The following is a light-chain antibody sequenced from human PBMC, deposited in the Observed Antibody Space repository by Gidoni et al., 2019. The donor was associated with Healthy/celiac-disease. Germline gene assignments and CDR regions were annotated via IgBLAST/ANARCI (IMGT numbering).Light chain of an antibody. CDR2: AAS. Sequence: DIQRTQSPSSVSASVGDRVTIPCRASQGISSRLAWYQKKQGKAPKLLIYAASSLQSGVPSSFRGRGSGTDFTLTISSLQPEVFSTCYCQQANSFVTFGGGTKVEIK. V-gene: IGKV1D-12*01. CDR3: QQANSFVT. J-gene: IGKJ4*01. CDR1: QGISSR.